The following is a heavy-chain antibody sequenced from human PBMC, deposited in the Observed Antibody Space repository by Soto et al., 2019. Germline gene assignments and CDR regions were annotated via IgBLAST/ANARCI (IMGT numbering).Heavy chain of an antibody. CDR3: ARPSEITRGWSWSFDY. Sequence: EVQLVQSGAEVKKPGESLRISCEGSGYTFTNYWISWVRQMPGKGLEWLGRIDPSDSYANYSPSFDCRVTMSADRSISTAYLQWRSLRASDTAMYYCARPSEITRGWSWSFDYWGQGTLVSVSS. V-gene: IGHV5-10-1*03. D-gene: IGHD6-19*01. CDR1: GYTFTNYW. CDR2: IDPSDSYA. J-gene: IGHJ4*02.